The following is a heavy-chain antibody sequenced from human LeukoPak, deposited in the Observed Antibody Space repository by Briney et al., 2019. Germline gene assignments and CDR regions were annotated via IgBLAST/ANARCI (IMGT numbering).Heavy chain of an antibody. J-gene: IGHJ4*02. V-gene: IGHV3-9*03. Sequence: PGGSLRLSCAASGFTFDDYSMHWVRRAPGKGLEWVSGISWNSGSIVYADSVKGRFTISRDRTKNSLYLQMNSLRAEDMALYYCARGNGYSTSGYVDYWGQGTLVTVSS. CDR1: GFTFDDYS. CDR3: ARGNGYSTSGYVDY. D-gene: IGHD6-13*01. CDR2: ISWNSGSI.